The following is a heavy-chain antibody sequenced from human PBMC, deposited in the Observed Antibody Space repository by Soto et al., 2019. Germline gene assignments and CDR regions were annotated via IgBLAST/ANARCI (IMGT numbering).Heavy chain of an antibody. Sequence: LTCAVSGGSISSGGYSWSWIRQPPGKGLEWIGYIYHSGSTYYNPSLKSRVTISVDRSKNQFSLKLSSVTAADTAVYYCARDGRYCSSTSCPADAFDIWGQGTMVTVSS. J-gene: IGHJ3*02. V-gene: IGHV4-30-2*01. CDR3: ARDGRYCSSTSCPADAFDI. D-gene: IGHD2-2*01. CDR2: IYHSGST. CDR1: GGSISSGGYS.